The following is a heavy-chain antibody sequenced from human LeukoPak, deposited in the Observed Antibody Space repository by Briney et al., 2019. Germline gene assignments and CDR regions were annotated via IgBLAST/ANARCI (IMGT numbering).Heavy chain of an antibody. CDR3: ARNYDSSGYTAFGY. D-gene: IGHD3-22*01. J-gene: IGHJ4*02. CDR2: IYSSGST. CDR1: GGSVSSGSYY. Sequence: PSETLSLTCTVSGGSVSSGSYYWSWIRQPPGKGLEWIGHIYSSGSTKYNPSLKSRVTISVDTSKNQFSLKLSSVTAADTAVYYCARNYDSSGYTAFGYWGRGTLLTVSS. V-gene: IGHV4-61*01.